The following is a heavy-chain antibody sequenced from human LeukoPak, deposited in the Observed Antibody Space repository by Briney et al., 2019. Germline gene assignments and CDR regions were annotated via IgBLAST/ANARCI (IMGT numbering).Heavy chain of an antibody. J-gene: IGHJ4*02. V-gene: IGHV4-39*07. CDR2: IYYSGST. CDR3: ARVLQMDYFDY. Sequence: SETLSLTCTVSGGSISSSSYYWGWIRQPPGKGLEWIGSIYYSGSTYYNPSLKSRVTISVDTSKNQFSLKLSSVTAADTAVYYCARVLQMDYFDYWGQGTLVTVSS. CDR1: GGSISSSSYY. D-gene: IGHD5-24*01.